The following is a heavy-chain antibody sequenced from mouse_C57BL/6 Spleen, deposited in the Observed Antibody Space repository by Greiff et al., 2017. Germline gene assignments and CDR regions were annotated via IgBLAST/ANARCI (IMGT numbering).Heavy chain of an antibody. D-gene: IGHD2-3*01. CDR3: AIGGYFSGFAY. CDR2: ISYDGSN. CDR1: GYSITSGYY. Sequence: EVKVEESGPGLVKPSQSLSLTCSVTGYSITSGYYWNWIRQFPGNKLEWMGYISYDGSNNYNPSLKNRISITRDTSKNQFFLKLNSVTTEDTATYYCAIGGYFSGFAYWGQGTLVTVSA. J-gene: IGHJ3*01. V-gene: IGHV3-6*01.